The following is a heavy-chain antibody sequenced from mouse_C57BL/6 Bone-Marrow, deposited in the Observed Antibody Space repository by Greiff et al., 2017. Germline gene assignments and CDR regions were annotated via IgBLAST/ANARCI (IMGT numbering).Heavy chain of an antibody. J-gene: IGHJ3*01. Sequence: EVQLQESGGGLVQPGGSLSLSCAASGFTFTDYYMSWVRQPPGKALEWLGFIRDKANGYTTESSASVKGRFTISSDNYQSILYLQMNALRSEDSVTYDCARSGVQVGPWVVYWGQGTQVTVSA. D-gene: IGHD1-3*01. CDR3: ARSGVQVGPWVVY. CDR1: GFTFTDYY. V-gene: IGHV7-3*01. CDR2: IRDKANGYTT.